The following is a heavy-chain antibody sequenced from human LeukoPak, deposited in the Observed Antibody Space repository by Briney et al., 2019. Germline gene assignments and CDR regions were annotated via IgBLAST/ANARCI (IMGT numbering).Heavy chain of an antibody. D-gene: IGHD3-10*01. CDR1: GFSFSSYS. J-gene: IGHJ6*03. CDR3: ARASLGGAINYYYMDV. CDR2: ISSSRSYI. Sequence: RGSLRLSCAASGFSFSSYSMNWVRQAPGKGLEWVSSISSSRSYIYYADSVKGRFTISRDNAKNSLYLQMNSLRAEDTAVYYCARASLGGAINYYYMDVWGKGTTVTVSS. V-gene: IGHV3-21*01.